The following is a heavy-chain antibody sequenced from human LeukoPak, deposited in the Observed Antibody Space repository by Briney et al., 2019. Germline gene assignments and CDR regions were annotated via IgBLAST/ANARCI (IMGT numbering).Heavy chain of an antibody. J-gene: IGHJ3*02. V-gene: IGHV1-18*01. D-gene: IGHD6-13*01. CDR1: GYTFTSYG. Sequence: GASVTVSCKASGYTFTSYGISWVRQAPGQGLEWMGWISAYNGNTNYAQKLQGRVTMTTDTSTSTAYMELRSLRSDDTAVYYCARDSSSWYGLAFDIWGQGTMVTVSS. CDR2: ISAYNGNT. CDR3: ARDSSSWYGLAFDI.